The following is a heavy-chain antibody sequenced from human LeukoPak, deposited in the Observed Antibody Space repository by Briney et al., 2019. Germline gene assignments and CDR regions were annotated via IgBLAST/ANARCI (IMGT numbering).Heavy chain of an antibody. V-gene: IGHV3-48*03. CDR2: TSSSGGAI. CDR3: ARYGYGGGFDY. Sequence: GGSLRLSCAASGFTFSSYEMNWVRQAPGKGLEWVSQTSSSGGAIYYADSVKGRFTISRDNAKNSLYLQMNSLRVEDTAVYYCARYGYGGGFDYWGQGTLVTVSS. D-gene: IGHD5-18*01. CDR1: GFTFSSYE. J-gene: IGHJ4*02.